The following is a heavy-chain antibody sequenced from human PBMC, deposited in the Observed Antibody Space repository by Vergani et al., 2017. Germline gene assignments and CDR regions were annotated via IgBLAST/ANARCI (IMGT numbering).Heavy chain of an antibody. CDR3: ARDMRATFFDY. CDR1: GYTFTGYY. J-gene: IGHJ4*02. V-gene: IGHV1-46*01. CDR2: INPSGGST. Sequence: QVQLVQSGAEVKKPGASVKVSCKASGYTFTGYYMHWVRQAPGQGLEWMGWINPSGGSTSYAQKFQGRVTMTRDTSTSTVYMELSSLRSEDTAVYYCARDMRATFFDYWGQGTLVTVSS. D-gene: IGHD2-15*01.